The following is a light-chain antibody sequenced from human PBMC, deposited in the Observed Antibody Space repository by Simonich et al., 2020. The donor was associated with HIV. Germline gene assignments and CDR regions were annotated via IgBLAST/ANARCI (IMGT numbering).Light chain of an antibody. V-gene: IGKV3-20*01. J-gene: IGKJ2*01. Sequence: EIVLTQSPGTLSLSPGERATLSCRASQSVSSYLAWYQQKPGQAPRLLIYGASTRATGIPARFSGSGSGTDFTLTISRLEPEDFAVYYCQQYGSSPYTFGQGTKLEIK. CDR1: QSVSSY. CDR2: GAS. CDR3: QQYGSSPYT.